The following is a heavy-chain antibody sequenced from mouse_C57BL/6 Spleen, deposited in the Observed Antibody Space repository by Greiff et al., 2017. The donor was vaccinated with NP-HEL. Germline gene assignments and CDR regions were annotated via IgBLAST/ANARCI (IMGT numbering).Heavy chain of an antibody. J-gene: IGHJ3*01. V-gene: IGHV1-61*01. Sequence: QVQLQQPGAELVRPGSSVKLSCKASGYTFTSYWMDWVKQRPGQGLEWIGNIYPSDSETHYNQKFKDKATLTVGKSSSTAYMQLSSLTSEDSAVYYCAREGVYDGCYKFAYWGQGTLVTVAA. CDR1: GYTFTSYW. CDR2: IYPSDSET. D-gene: IGHD2-3*01. CDR3: AREGVYDGCYKFAY.